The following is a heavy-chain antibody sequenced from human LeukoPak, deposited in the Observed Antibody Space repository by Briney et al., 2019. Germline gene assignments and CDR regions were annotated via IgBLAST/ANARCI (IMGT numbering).Heavy chain of an antibody. D-gene: IGHD3-3*01. CDR1: GYSISSGYY. J-gene: IGHJ4*02. CDR3: ARHYEYYDFWSGDWGFDY. Sequence: SETLSLTCAVSGYSISSGYYWGWIRQPPGKGLEWIGGIYHSGSTYYNPSPKSRVTISVDTSKNQFSLTLSSVTAADTAVYYCARHYEYYDFWSGDWGFDYWGQGTLVTVSS. V-gene: IGHV4-38-2*01. CDR2: IYHSGST.